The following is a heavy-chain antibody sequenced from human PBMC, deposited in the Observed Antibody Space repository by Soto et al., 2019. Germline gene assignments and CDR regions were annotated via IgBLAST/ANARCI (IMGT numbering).Heavy chain of an antibody. CDR2: IYDTGNT. CDR3: ARARITMVREVIKYNMDV. J-gene: IGHJ6*02. Sequence: PSETLSLTCTVSGGSISNYYWSWIRPSPGKGLEWIGYIYDTGNTNSNPSLQSRATISMDTSKNQLSLKLSSVTAADTAVYYCARARITMVREVIKYNMDVWGQGTTVTVSS. CDR1: GGSISNYY. D-gene: IGHD3-10*01. V-gene: IGHV4-59*01.